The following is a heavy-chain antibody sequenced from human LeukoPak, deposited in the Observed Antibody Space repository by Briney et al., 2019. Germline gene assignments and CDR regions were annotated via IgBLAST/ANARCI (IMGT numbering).Heavy chain of an antibody. J-gene: IGHJ4*02. V-gene: IGHV3-7*03. Sequence: GGSLRLSCAASGFIFSTYWMSWVRQAPGKGQEWVANIKEDGTVKYHMDSVKGRFTISRDNAKNSLFLQMNSLRAEDTAVYYCAREILGAASAFDYWGQGTLVTVSS. CDR3: AREILGAASAFDY. CDR2: IKEDGTVK. CDR1: GFIFSTYW. D-gene: IGHD6-13*01.